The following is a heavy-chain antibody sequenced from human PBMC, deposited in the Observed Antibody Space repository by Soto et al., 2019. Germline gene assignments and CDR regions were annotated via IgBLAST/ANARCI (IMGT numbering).Heavy chain of an antibody. V-gene: IGHV4-38-2*02. D-gene: IGHD3-10*01. Sequence: SETLSLTCAVSGYSISSGYYWGWIRQPPGKGLEWIGSIYHSGSTYYNPSLKSRVTISVDTSKNQFSLKLSSVTAADTAVYYCARDGIGRLLWFGESNSYYFDYWGQGTLVTVSS. CDR3: ARDGIGRLLWFGESNSYYFDY. CDR2: IYHSGST. J-gene: IGHJ4*02. CDR1: GYSISSGYY.